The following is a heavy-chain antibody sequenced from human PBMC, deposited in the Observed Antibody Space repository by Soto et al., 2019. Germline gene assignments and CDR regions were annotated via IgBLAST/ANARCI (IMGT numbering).Heavy chain of an antibody. CDR1: GFTFSNYA. V-gene: IGHV3-23*01. CDR3: AKYSSKYGMDV. CDR2: ISASGGST. D-gene: IGHD6-13*01. Sequence: GGSLRLSCAASGFTFSNYAMRWVRQAPGKGLEWVSAISASGGSTYYADSVQGRFTISRDNSKNTLYLQMNSLRAEDTAVYYCAKYSSKYGMDVWGQGTTVTVSS. J-gene: IGHJ6*02.